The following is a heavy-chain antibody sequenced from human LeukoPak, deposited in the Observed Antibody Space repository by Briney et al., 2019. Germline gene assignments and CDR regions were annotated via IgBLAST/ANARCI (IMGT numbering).Heavy chain of an antibody. CDR2: ISLDGSNK. V-gene: IGHV3-30-3*01. Sequence: GGSLRLSCAASRFTFSSYAMHWVRQAPGKGLEWVALISLDGSNKYYADSVKGRFTISRDNSKNTLYPQMNSLRAEGTAVYYCARSLDSPGYYSPSDYWGQGTLVTVSS. D-gene: IGHD3-22*01. CDR1: RFTFSSYA. J-gene: IGHJ4*02. CDR3: ARSLDSPGYYSPSDY.